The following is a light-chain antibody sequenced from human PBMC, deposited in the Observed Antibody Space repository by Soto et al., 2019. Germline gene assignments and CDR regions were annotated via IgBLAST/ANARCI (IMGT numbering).Light chain of an antibody. J-gene: IGKJ1*01. V-gene: IGKV1-5*01. CDR2: DVS. CDR1: QSISRR. Sequence: DMHMTRSPSTRSVSVIDIVAIACRASQSISRRLAWYQQKAGKAPRLLIYDVSTLESGVPSRFSGSGSGTEFTLTISSMQPDDFATYYCQQYPRTFGQGTKVDIK. CDR3: QQYPRT.